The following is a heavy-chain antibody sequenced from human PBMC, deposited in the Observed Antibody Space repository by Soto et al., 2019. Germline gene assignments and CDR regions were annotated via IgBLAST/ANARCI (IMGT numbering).Heavy chain of an antibody. V-gene: IGHV3-11*05. Sequence: QVQLVESGGGLVKPGGSLRLSCAASGFTFSDYYMSWIRQAPGKGLEWVSYISSSSSYTNYADSVKGRFTISRDNAKNSLYLQMNSLKTEDTAVYYCTTTHYDFWSGYPPFDYWGQGTLVTVSS. CDR1: GFTFSDYY. CDR2: ISSSSSYT. J-gene: IGHJ4*02. CDR3: TTTHYDFWSGYPPFDY. D-gene: IGHD3-3*01.